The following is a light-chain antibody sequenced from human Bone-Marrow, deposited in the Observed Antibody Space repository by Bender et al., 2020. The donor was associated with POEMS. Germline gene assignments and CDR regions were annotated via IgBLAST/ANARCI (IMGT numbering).Light chain of an antibody. CDR3: QMWDSISDNVI. J-gene: IGLJ2*01. CDR1: SIGTKG. V-gene: IGLV3-21*04. CDR2: YDN. Sequence: SFILTQSPSLSVAPGSTARISCGGNSIGTKGIHWYQQKPGQAPVMVIYYDNDRPSGIPERFSASKSANAAVLIITGVEAGDEADYYCQMWDSISDNVIFGGGTKLTVL.